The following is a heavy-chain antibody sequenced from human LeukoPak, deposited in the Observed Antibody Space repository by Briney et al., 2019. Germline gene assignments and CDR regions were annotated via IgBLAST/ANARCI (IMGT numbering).Heavy chain of an antibody. CDR3: ARSLNPYSSGWYDY. V-gene: IGHV3-7*01. CDR2: IKQDGSEK. D-gene: IGHD6-19*01. Sequence: GGSLRLSCAASGFTFSSYWMSWVRQAPGKGLEWVANIKQDGSEKYYVDSVKGRFTISRDNAKNSLHLQMNSLRAEDTAVYYCARSLNPYSSGWYDYWGQGTLVTVSS. J-gene: IGHJ4*02. CDR1: GFTFSSYW.